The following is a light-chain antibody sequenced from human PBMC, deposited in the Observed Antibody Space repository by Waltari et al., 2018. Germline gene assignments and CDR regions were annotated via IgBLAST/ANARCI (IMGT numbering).Light chain of an antibody. Sequence: VLTQSPATLSVSPGATATLPCRASQSVTTNLAWYQQKLGPAPRPLIFAASTRATGVPVRFSGSGSGTEFTLSISSLQSEDXAVYYCQQYDKWPPRYTFGPGTRVEIK. CDR2: AAS. CDR3: QQYDKWPPRYT. V-gene: IGKV3-15*01. CDR1: QSVTTN. J-gene: IGKJ4*02.